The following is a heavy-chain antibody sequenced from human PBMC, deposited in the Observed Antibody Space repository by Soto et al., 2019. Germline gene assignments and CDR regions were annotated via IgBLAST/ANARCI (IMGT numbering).Heavy chain of an antibody. V-gene: IGHV4-59*08. CDR3: ARGDWFHP. CDR1: GGAISRYY. Sequence: LPCPVYGGAISRYYWSWIRQPPGKGLKWIGYIYYTGTTKYNPSLKSRAPLSVDTSKNRFSLNLTSVPPADSAVYYCARGDWFHPWGPGTLVTVSS. CDR2: IYYTGTT. J-gene: IGHJ5*02.